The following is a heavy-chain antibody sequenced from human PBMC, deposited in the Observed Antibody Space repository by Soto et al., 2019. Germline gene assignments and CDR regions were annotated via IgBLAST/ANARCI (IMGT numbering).Heavy chain of an antibody. CDR1: GVTFSSYG. CDR2: IWYDGSNK. CDR3: ARDDIAAADNWFDH. V-gene: IGHV3-33*01. Sequence: QXLACAGSGVTFSSYGMHWVLQAPGKGLEWVAVIWYDGSNKYYADSVKGRFTISRDNSKNTLYLQMNSLRAEDTAVYYCARDDIAAADNWFDHSGQGTLVTV. D-gene: IGHD6-13*01. J-gene: IGHJ5*02.